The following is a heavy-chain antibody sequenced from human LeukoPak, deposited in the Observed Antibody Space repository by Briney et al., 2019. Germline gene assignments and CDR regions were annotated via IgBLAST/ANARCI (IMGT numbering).Heavy chain of an antibody. V-gene: IGHV4-61*02. D-gene: IGHD6-19*01. CDR1: GGSISSGSYY. J-gene: IGHJ4*02. CDR2: IYTSGST. Sequence: SETLSLTCTVSGGSISSGSYYWSWIRQPAGKGLEWIGRIYTSGSTNYNPSLKSRVTISVDTSKNQFSLKLSSVTAADTAVYYCARDRGAVAGSDWGQGTLVTVSS. CDR3: ARDRGAVAGSD.